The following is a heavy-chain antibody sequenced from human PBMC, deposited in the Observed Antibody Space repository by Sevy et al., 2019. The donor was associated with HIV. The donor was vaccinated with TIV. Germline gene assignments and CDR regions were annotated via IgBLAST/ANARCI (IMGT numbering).Heavy chain of an antibody. D-gene: IGHD3-3*01. V-gene: IGHV3-30*18. Sequence: GGSLRLSCAASGFTFSNYDIHWVRQAPGKGLEWVAVISYDGSNNYYADSVKGRFTISRDNSKNTLYLQMNSLRAEDTAVYYCAKVGGTYYDFWSGCGYFDYWGQGTLVTVSS. J-gene: IGHJ4*02. CDR2: ISYDGSNN. CDR3: AKVGGTYYDFWSGCGYFDY. CDR1: GFTFSNYD.